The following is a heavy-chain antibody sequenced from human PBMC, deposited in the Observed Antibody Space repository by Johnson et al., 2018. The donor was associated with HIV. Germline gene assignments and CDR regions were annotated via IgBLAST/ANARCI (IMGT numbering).Heavy chain of an antibody. J-gene: IGHJ3*02. CDR2: ISSNGGST. CDR1: GFTFSIYA. V-gene: IGHV3-64*04. CDR3: ARDPKGSSGWYVADAFDI. Sequence: QVQLVESGGGLVQPGGSLRLSCAASGFTFSIYAMHWVRQAPGKGLEYVSAISSNGGSTYYADSVKGRFTISRDSSKNTLYLQMNSLRTEDTAAYYCARDPKGSSGWYVADAFDIWGQGTMVTVSS. D-gene: IGHD6-19*01.